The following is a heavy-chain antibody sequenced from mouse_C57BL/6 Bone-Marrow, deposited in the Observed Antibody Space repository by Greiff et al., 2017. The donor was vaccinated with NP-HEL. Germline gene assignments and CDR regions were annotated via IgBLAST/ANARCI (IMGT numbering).Heavy chain of an antibody. CDR2: IDPETGGT. CDR1: GYTFTDYE. CDR3: TSGPLLLRYPGWFAY. Sequence: QVQLQQSGAELVRPGASVTLSCKASGYTFTDYEMHWVKQTPVHGLEWIGAIDPETGGTAYNQKFKGKAILTADKSSSTAYMELRSLTSEDSAVYYCTSGPLLLRYPGWFAYWGQGTLVTVSA. V-gene: IGHV1-15*01. J-gene: IGHJ3*01. D-gene: IGHD1-1*01.